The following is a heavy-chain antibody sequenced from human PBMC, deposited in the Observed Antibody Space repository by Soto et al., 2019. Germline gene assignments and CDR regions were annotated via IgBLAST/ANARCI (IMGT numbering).Heavy chain of an antibody. CDR2: FIPVFGTT. CDR3: ARSIGSSSFDFDF. CDR1: VGTFSNYA. V-gene: IGHV1-69*01. D-gene: IGHD6-6*01. J-gene: IGHJ4*02. Sequence: QVQLVQSGAEVKKPGSSVKVSCTASVGTFSNYAISWVRQAPGQGLEWMGGFIPVFGTTHYAQKFEGRVTITADDSTNTDMELRGLRSEDTALYYCARSIGSSSFDFDFWGQGALITVSS.